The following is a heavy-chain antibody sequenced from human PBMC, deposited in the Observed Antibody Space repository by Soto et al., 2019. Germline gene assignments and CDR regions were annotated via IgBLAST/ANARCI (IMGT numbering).Heavy chain of an antibody. J-gene: IGHJ4*02. CDR3: ARRTTAWSAADY. CDR1: GYTFTSFD. D-gene: IGHD2-21*02. CDR2: MNPNSGNT. Sequence: QVQLVQSGAEVKKPGASVKVSCKASGYTFTSFDIYWVRQATGQGLEWMGWMNPNSGNTGYAQKFQGRVTMTRNTSISTADMELSSLRSEDTAVYYCARRTTAWSAADYWGQGTLVTDSS. V-gene: IGHV1-8*01.